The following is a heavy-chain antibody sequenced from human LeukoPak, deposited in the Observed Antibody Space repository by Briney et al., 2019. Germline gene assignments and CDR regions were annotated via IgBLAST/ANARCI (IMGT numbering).Heavy chain of an antibody. Sequence: PGGSLRLSCAASGFTISSYWMSWVRQAPGKGLEWVANIKQDGSEKYYVDSVKGRFTISRDNAKNSLYLQMNSLRAEDTAVYYCARDKIVGATNFDYWGQGTLVTVSS. D-gene: IGHD1-26*01. V-gene: IGHV3-7*01. CDR1: GFTISSYW. CDR3: ARDKIVGATNFDY. J-gene: IGHJ4*02. CDR2: IKQDGSEK.